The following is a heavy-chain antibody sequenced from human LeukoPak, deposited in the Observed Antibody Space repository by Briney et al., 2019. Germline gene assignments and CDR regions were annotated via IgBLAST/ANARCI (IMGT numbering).Heavy chain of an antibody. D-gene: IGHD4-17*01. CDR1: GFTFSSSW. J-gene: IGHJ4*02. Sequence: LPGGSLRLSCAASGFTFSSSWISWVRQAPGKGLEWVANIKQDGSEKYYVDSVKGRFTNSRDNAKNSLYLQMNSLRAEDTAVYFCARGQSTMTNCGQGTLVTVSS. CDR2: IKQDGSEK. V-gene: IGHV3-7*03. CDR3: ARGQSTMTN.